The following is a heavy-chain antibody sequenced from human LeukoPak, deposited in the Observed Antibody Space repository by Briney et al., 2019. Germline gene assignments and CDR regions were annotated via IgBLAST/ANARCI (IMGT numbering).Heavy chain of an antibody. CDR3: ARGIAAAGTHWFDP. V-gene: IGHV2-70*11. CDR2: IDWDDDK. CDR1: GFSLSHGAMC. J-gene: IGHJ5*02. Sequence: ESGPALVKPTQTLTLTCNFSGFSLSHGAMCVSWIIETPGKALEWLARIDWDDDKYYSTSLKTRLTISMDTSNLQVVLTMTNMDPVDTATYYCARGIAAAGTHWFDPWGQGTLVTVSS. D-gene: IGHD6-13*01.